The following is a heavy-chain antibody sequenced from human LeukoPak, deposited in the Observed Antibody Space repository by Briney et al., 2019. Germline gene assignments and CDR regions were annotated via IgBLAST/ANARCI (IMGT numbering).Heavy chain of an antibody. J-gene: IGHJ4*02. CDR2: IYYSGST. Sequence: SETLSLTCTVSGASISSYYWSWIRQPPGKGLEWIGFIYYSGSTNYNPSLKTRVTISVDTSKNQFSLKLSSVTAADTAVYYCARGAAGTVPFDYWGQGTLVTVSS. CDR3: ARGAAGTVPFDY. V-gene: IGHV4-59*08. CDR1: GASISSYY. D-gene: IGHD6-13*01.